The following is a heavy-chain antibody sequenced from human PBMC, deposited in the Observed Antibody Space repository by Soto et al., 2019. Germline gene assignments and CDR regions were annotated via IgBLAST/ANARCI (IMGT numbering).Heavy chain of an antibody. V-gene: IGHV3-23*01. J-gene: IGHJ4*02. CDR2: ISPNGQGI. CDR1: GFTVTSNG. D-gene: IGHD1-1*01. CDR3: AKDRQCPRDDLNY. Sequence: EVKLLESGGGLVQPGGSLRLSCGASGFTVTSNGVSWVRQAPGKGLEWVSAISPNGQGIWYADSVKGRFTISRDISRNTVFLQRDSRRAEDTAVYYCAKDRQCPRDDLNYWGQGTLVTFSS.